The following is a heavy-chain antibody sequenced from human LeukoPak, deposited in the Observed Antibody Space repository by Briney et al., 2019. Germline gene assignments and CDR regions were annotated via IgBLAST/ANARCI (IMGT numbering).Heavy chain of an antibody. D-gene: IGHD2-15*01. J-gene: IGHJ6*02. CDR3: AKDMEDRPGRYYYGMDV. CDR2: ISGSGGST. V-gene: IGHV3-23*01. CDR1: GFTFSSYA. Sequence: GGSLRLSCAASGFTFSSYAMSWVRQAPGKGLEWVSAISGSGGSTYYADSLKGRFTISRDNSKNTLYLQMNSLRAEDTAVYYCAKDMEDRPGRYYYGMDVWGQGTTVTVSS.